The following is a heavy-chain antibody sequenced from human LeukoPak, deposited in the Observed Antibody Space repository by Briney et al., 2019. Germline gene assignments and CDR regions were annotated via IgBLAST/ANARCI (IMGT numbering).Heavy chain of an antibody. CDR3: ARLMIVVVPAAIYGADYYYYYYMDV. Sequence: PSETLSLTCTVSGGFISSSNSYWGWIRQPPGKGLEWIGSIYYSGNTYYNASLKSQVSISIDTSKNQFSLKLSSVTAADTAVYYCARLMIVVVPAAIYGADYYYYYYMDVWGKGTTVTISS. CDR2: IYYSGNT. CDR1: GGFISSSNSY. D-gene: IGHD2-2*02. V-gene: IGHV4-39*01. J-gene: IGHJ6*03.